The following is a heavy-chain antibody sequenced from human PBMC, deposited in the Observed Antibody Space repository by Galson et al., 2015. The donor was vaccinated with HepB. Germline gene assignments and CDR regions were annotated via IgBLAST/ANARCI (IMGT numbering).Heavy chain of an antibody. Sequence: SLRLSCAVSGFTFSSYEMNWVRQAPGKGLEWVSYISSSGSTIYYADSVKGRFTISRDNAKNSLYLQMNSLRAEDTAVYYCAGSTVTTFGYYYYGMDVWGQGTTVTVSS. CDR1: GFTFSSYE. D-gene: IGHD4-11*01. V-gene: IGHV3-48*03. CDR3: AGSTVTTFGYYYYGMDV. J-gene: IGHJ6*02. CDR2: ISSSGSTI.